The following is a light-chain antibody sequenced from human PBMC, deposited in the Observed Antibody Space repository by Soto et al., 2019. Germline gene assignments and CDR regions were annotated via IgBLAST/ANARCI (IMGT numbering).Light chain of an antibody. CDR1: SSDVGGYNY. CDR2: DVS. Sequence: QSVLTQPPSVSGSPGQSITISCTGTSSDVGGYNYVSWHQQHPGKAPKLMIYDVSNRPSGVSNRFSGSKSGNTASLTISGLQAEDEADYYCSSYTSSSTPSSRVFGGGTKLTVL. J-gene: IGLJ2*01. CDR3: SSYTSSSTPSSRV. V-gene: IGLV2-14*01.